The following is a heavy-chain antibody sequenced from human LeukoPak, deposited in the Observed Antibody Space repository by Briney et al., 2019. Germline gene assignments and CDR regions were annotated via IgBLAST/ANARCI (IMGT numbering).Heavy chain of an antibody. CDR1: GYTFTSYD. V-gene: IGHV1-8*01. D-gene: IGHD2-15*01. J-gene: IGHJ6*02. Sequence: ASVKVSCTASGYTFTSYDINWVRQATGQGLEWMGWMNPNSGNTGYAQKFQGRVTMTRNTSISAAYMELSSLRSEDTAVYYCARGKRRACSGGSCYRLQYYYYGMDVWGQGTTVTVSS. CDR2: MNPNSGNT. CDR3: ARGKRRACSGGSCYRLQYYYYGMDV.